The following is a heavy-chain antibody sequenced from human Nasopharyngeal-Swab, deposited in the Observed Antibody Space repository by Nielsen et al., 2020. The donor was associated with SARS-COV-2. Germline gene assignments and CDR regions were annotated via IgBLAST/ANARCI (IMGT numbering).Heavy chain of an antibody. D-gene: IGHD1-26*01. CDR3: AKGSYYPSYYFDY. Sequence: GGSLRLSCEASGFTFRDHAMTWVRQAPGKGLEWVSGITASGGKTYYADSVKGRFTLSRDSSKSTLYLQMSSLRAEDTAVYYCAKGSYYPSYYFDYWGQGALVSVSS. J-gene: IGHJ4*02. V-gene: IGHV3-23*01. CDR2: ITASGGKT. CDR1: GFTFRDHA.